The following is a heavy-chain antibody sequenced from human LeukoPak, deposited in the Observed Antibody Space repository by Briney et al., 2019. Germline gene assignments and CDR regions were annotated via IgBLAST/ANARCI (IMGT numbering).Heavy chain of an antibody. D-gene: IGHD6-19*01. CDR1: GFTFSNYE. CDR2: ISSSGSTI. CDR3: AKTKTHSSGWYPY. V-gene: IGHV3-48*03. J-gene: IGHJ4*02. Sequence: QAGGSLRLSCAASGFTFSNYEMNWVRQAPGKGLEWVSYISSSGSTIHYADSVKGRFTISRDNAKNSLYLQMNSLRADDTAVYYCAKTKTHSSGWYPYWGQGTLVTVSS.